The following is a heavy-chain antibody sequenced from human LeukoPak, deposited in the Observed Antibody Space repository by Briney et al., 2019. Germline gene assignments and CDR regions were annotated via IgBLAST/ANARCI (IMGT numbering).Heavy chain of an antibody. Sequence: ASVKVSCKASGYTFTGYYMHWVRQAPGQGLEWMGWINPNSGGTNYAQKFQGWVTMTRDTSISTAYMELSRLRSDETAVYYCARGQPPYYYYGMDVWGQGTTVTVSS. D-gene: IGHD1-1*01. CDR2: INPNSGGT. CDR1: GYTFTGYY. CDR3: ARGQPPYYYYGMDV. J-gene: IGHJ6*02. V-gene: IGHV1-2*04.